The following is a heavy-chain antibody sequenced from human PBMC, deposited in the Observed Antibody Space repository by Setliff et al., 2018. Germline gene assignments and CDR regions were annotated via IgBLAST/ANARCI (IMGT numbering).Heavy chain of an antibody. CDR1: GFTFSSFW. Sequence: PGGSLRLSCAASGFTFSSFWMAWVRQAPGKGLEWLAVVSYDGNNNYYADSVKGRFTISRDNSRNTLYLQMNSLRAEDTASYYCARDPSGDYVGAFDPWGQGILVTVSS. J-gene: IGHJ5*02. V-gene: IGHV3-30-3*01. D-gene: IGHD4-17*01. CDR2: VSYDGNNN. CDR3: ARDPSGDYVGAFDP.